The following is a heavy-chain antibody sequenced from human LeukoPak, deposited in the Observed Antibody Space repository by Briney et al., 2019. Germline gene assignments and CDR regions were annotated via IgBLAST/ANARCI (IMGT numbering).Heavy chain of an antibody. CDR1: GYRFTDYY. D-gene: IGHD5-12*01. CDR3: ARRIVAVGYYFDD. CDR2: INPNTAGT. V-gene: IGHV1-2*02. Sequence: GASVKVSCKASGYRFTDYYIQWVRQAPGQGLEWMGWINPNTAGTKYTQKLQGRVTMSSGTSVTTAFLELTGLRFDDTAIYYCARRIVAVGYYFDDWGQGTLVTVSS. J-gene: IGHJ4*02.